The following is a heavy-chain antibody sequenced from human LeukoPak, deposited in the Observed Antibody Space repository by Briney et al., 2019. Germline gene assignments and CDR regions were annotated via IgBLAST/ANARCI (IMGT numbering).Heavy chain of an antibody. CDR2: IWYDGSNK. V-gene: IGHV3-33*06. CDR3: AKDGDVVVTAIL. Sequence: PGGSLRLSCAASGFTFSSYGMHWVRQAPGKGLEWVAVIWYDGSNKYYADSVKGRFTISRDNSKNTLYLQMNSLRAEDTAVYYCAKDGDVVVTAILWGQGTLVTVSS. CDR1: GFTFSSYG. D-gene: IGHD2-21*02. J-gene: IGHJ4*02.